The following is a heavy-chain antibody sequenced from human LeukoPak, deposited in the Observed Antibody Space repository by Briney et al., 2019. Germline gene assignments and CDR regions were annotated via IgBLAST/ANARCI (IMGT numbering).Heavy chain of an antibody. D-gene: IGHD1-26*01. CDR3: AGYSSGSYNQFDY. CDR2: IYYSGST. Sequence: PSETLSLTCTVSGGSISSYYWSWIRQPPGKGLEWIGYIYYSGSTNYNPSLKSRVTISVDTSKNQFSLKLTSVTAADTAVYYCAGYSSGSYNQFDYWGQGTLVTVSS. V-gene: IGHV4-59*01. J-gene: IGHJ4*02. CDR1: GGSISSYY.